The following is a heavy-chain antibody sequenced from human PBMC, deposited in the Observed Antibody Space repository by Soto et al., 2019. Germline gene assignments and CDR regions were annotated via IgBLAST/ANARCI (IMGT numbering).Heavy chain of an antibody. CDR1: GFTFRSYA. V-gene: IGHV3-23*01. CDR3: VPSSSWYAEDFQH. D-gene: IGHD6-13*01. CDR2: ISGSGGST. J-gene: IGHJ1*01. Sequence: GGSLRLSCAASGFTFRSYAMSWVRQAPGKGLEWVSAISGSGGSTYYADSVKGRFTISRDKSKNTLYLQMSSLRAEDTAVYYWVPSSSWYAEDFQHWGQGTLVTVSS.